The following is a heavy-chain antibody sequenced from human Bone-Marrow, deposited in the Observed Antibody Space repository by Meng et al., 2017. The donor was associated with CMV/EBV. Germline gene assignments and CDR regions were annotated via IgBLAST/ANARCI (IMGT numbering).Heavy chain of an antibody. D-gene: IGHD6-13*01. CDR3: ARDPPVPTAGGFNY. Sequence: LPLPESGPGLVKPSETLSLPCPVSGGSISSSSYYWGWIRQPPGKGLEWIGSIYYSGSTYYNPSLKSRVTISVDTSKNQFSLKLSSVTAADTAVYYCARDPPVPTAGGFNYWGQGTLVTVSS. J-gene: IGHJ4*02. CDR1: GGSISSSSYY. CDR2: IYYSGST. V-gene: IGHV4-39*07.